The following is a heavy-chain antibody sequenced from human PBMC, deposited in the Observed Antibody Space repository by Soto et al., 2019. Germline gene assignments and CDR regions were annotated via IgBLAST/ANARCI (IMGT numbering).Heavy chain of an antibody. Sequence: SGPTLVNPTQTLTLSCSVSGFSVSSSEMCVSWIRQPPGKALEWLALIDWDDDKYYTTSLETRLTISKDTSKNQVVLIMTNMDPVDTATYYCARIYGYYYDSSGYRGQYYFDYWGQGTLVTVPQ. D-gene: IGHD3-22*01. V-gene: IGHV2-70*01. CDR1: GFSVSSSEMC. CDR3: ARIYGYYYDSSGYRGQYYFDY. J-gene: IGHJ4*02. CDR2: IDWDDDK.